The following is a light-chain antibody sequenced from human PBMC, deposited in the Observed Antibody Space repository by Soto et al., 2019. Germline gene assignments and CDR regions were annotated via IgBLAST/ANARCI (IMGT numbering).Light chain of an antibody. V-gene: IGLV2-23*01. Sequence: QSALTQPASVSGSPGQSITISCTGTSSDVGSYNLVSWYQQHPGKAPKLMIYEGSKRPSGVSNRFSGSKSGNTASLTISGLQGEDEADYYCCSYAGSSTWVFRTGTKLTVL. CDR3: CSYAGSSTWV. J-gene: IGLJ1*01. CDR2: EGS. CDR1: SSDVGSYNL.